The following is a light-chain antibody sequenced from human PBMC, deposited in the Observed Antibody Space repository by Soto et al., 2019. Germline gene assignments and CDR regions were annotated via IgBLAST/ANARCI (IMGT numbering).Light chain of an antibody. CDR1: QSVLFRSDNQNY. J-gene: IGKJ4*01. CDR2: WAS. Sequence: DIVMTQSPDFLAVSLGERATINCKSSQSVLFRSDNQNYLAWYQQKPGQPPKLLIYWASTRQSGVPDRFSGSGSGTDFTLTISTLQAEDVAIYYCQQYYSTPLSFGGGTKVDIK. V-gene: IGKV4-1*01. CDR3: QQYYSTPLS.